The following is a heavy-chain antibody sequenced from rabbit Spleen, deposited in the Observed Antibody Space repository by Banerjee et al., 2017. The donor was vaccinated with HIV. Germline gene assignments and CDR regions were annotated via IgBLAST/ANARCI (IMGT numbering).Heavy chain of an antibody. CDR2: MNTNSGNT. CDR3: ARDRARSVNYCDRLDL. J-gene: IGHJ3*01. Sequence: QEQLEESGGGLVKPEGSLTLTCKASGFSFSDRDVMCWVRQAPGKGLEWIGCMNTNSGNTVYATWAKGRFPISRTSSTTVALQMTSLTAADTATYFCARDRARSVNYCDRLDLWGPGTLVTVS. CDR1: GFSFSDRDV. V-gene: IGHV1S45*01. D-gene: IGHD1-1*01.